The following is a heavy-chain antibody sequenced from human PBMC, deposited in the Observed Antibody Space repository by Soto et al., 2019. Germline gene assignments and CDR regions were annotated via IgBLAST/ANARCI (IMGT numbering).Heavy chain of an antibody. V-gene: IGHV3-48*02. CDR2: ISSGSKTI. D-gene: IGHD1-26*01. Sequence: SLILSCVASGFTFSSYSLNWVRQAPGKGLEWVSYISSGSKTIFYADSVKGRFTVSRDNAKNSQFLQMNSLRDDDTAVYYCAREDILGARSFDYWGRGTLVTVSS. CDR3: AREDILGARSFDY. CDR1: GFTFSSYS. J-gene: IGHJ4*02.